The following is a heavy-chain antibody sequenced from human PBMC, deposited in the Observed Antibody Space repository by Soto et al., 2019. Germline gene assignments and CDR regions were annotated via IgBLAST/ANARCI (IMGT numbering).Heavy chain of an antibody. CDR2: INHSGST. V-gene: IGHV4-34*01. Sequence: QVQLQQWGAGLLKPSETLSLTCAVYGGSFSGYYWSWIRQPPGKGLEWIGEINHSGSTNYNPSIKSRVTISVNPSKNPSSLKLSSVTAADTAVYYCARGALGATTSVDYWGQGTLVTVSS. D-gene: IGHD1-26*01. J-gene: IGHJ4*02. CDR1: GGSFSGYY. CDR3: ARGALGATTSVDY.